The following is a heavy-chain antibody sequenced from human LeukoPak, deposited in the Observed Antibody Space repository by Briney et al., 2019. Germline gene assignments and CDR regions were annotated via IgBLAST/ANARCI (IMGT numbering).Heavy chain of an antibody. CDR3: ARVGQLERGSMPYYGMDV. CDR1: GGSISSGGYY. Sequence: SQTLSLTCTVSGGSISSGGYYWSWIRQPPGKGLEWIGYIYYSGSTNYNPSLKSRVTISVDTSKNQFSLKLSSVTAADTAVYYCARVGQLERGSMPYYGMDVWGQGTTVTVSS. J-gene: IGHJ6*02. D-gene: IGHD1-1*01. CDR2: IYYSGST. V-gene: IGHV4-61*08.